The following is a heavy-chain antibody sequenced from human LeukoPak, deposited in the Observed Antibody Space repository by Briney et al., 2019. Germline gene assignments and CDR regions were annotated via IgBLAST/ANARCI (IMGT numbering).Heavy chain of an antibody. CDR3: ARLQSRPGYSSSWVFDY. V-gene: IGHV3-23*01. D-gene: IGHD6-13*01. CDR1: GFTFSSYA. CDR2: ISGSGGST. Sequence: GGSLRLSCAASGFTFSSYAMSWVRQAPGKGLEWVSAISGSGGSTYYADSVKGRFTISRDNSKNTLYLQMNSLRAEDTAVYYCARLQSRPGYSSSWVFDYWGQGTLVTVSS. J-gene: IGHJ4*02.